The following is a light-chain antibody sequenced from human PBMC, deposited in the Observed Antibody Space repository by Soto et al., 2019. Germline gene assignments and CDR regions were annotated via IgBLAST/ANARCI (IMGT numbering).Light chain of an antibody. V-gene: IGLV2-23*01. CDR2: EDN. CDR3: CSYAGSSTSWV. CDR1: RSDVGSYTL. J-gene: IGLJ3*02. Sequence: QSVLTHPTSVSGSPGQSITISCTGTRSDVGSYTLVSWYQQHPGRAPKLLIYEDNKRPSGVSYRFSGSKSGNTASLTISGLQADDEADYYCCSYAGSSTSWVFGGGTKVTVL.